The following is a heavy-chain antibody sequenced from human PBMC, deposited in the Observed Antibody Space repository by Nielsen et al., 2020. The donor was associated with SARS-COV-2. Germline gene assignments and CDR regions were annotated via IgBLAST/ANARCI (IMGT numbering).Heavy chain of an antibody. J-gene: IGHJ3*02. CDR1: GFTFSSYA. V-gene: IGHV3-30*04. CDR3: ARDLNYYDSSGAVLI. Sequence: GESLKISCAASGFTFSSYAMHWVRQAPGKGLEWVAVISYDGSNKYYADSVKGRFTISRDNSKNTLYLQMNSLRAEDTAVYYCARDLNYYDSSGAVLIWGQGTMVTVSS. D-gene: IGHD3-22*01. CDR2: ISYDGSNK.